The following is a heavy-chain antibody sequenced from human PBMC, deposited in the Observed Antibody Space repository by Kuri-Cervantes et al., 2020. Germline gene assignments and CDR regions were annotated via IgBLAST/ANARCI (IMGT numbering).Heavy chain of an antibody. J-gene: IGHJ5*02. CDR3: ARCSGSYSDWFDP. D-gene: IGHD1-26*01. CDR2: ISSSSSTI. CDR1: GFTVSSNY. Sequence: GGSLRLSCAASGFTVSSNYMSWVRQAPGKGLEWVSYISSSSSTIYYADSVKGRFTISRDNAKNSLYLQMNSLRDEDTAVYYCARCSGSYSDWFDPWGQGTLVTVSS. V-gene: IGHV3-48*02.